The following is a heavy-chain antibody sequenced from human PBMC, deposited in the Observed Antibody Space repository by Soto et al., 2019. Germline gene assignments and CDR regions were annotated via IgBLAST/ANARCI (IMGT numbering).Heavy chain of an antibody. CDR3: ANRNYGMAV. CDR1: GFTFSAYD. V-gene: IGHV3-23*01. J-gene: IGHJ6*02. CDR2: ISASGVST. Sequence: EVQLLESGGGLVQPGGSLRLPCAASGFTFSAYDMNWVRQAPGKGLEWVSGISASGVSTYYADSVMGRFTISRDNIKNTLYLQMNSLRAEDTAVYYCANRNYGMAVWGQGTTVTVSS.